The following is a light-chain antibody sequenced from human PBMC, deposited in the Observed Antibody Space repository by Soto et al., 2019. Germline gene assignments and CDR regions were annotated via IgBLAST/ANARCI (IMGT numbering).Light chain of an antibody. J-gene: IGLJ2*01. CDR3: SSYAGSNNVVV. CDR2: EVS. CDR1: SSDVGGYNY. V-gene: IGLV2-8*01. Sequence: QSALTQPPSASGSPGQSVTISCTGTSSDVGGYNYVSWYQQHPGKAPKLMIYEVSKRPSGVPDRFSGSKSGNTASLTVSGLQAGDEADYYCSSYAGSNNVVVFGGGTKLTVL.